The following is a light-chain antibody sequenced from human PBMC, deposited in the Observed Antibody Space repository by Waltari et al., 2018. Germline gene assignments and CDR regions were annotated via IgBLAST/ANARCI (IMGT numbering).Light chain of an antibody. V-gene: IGLV2-14*03. CDR2: DVS. J-gene: IGLJ3*02. CDR1: SSDVGCYNY. Sequence: QSALTQPASVSGSPGQSITISCTGTSSDVGCYNYVSWHQQHPGKAPKLIIYDVSNRPSGVSNRFSGSKSGNTASLTISGLQAEDEAEYFCSSYTSARTWVFGGGTKLTVL. CDR3: SSYTSARTWV.